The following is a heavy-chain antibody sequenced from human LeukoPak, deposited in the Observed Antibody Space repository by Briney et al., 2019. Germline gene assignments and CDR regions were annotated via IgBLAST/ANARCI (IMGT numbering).Heavy chain of an antibody. V-gene: IGHV4-34*01. Sequence: SETLSLTCAVYGGSFSGYYWSWIRQPPGKGLEWIGDINHSGSTNYNPSLKTSVTISVDTSKNHFSLKLSSVTAADTAVYYCARVVSCSTTSCYTGYYYYMDGWGKGTTVTVSS. D-gene: IGHD2-2*02. CDR3: ARVVSCSTTSCYTGYYYYMDG. J-gene: IGHJ6*03. CDR2: INHSGST. CDR1: GGSFSGYY.